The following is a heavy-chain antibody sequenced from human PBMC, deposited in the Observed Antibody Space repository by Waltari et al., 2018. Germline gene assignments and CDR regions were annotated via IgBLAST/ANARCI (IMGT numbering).Heavy chain of an antibody. J-gene: IGHJ5*02. CDR1: GFTFGDYA. CDR2: IRSKAYGGTT. Sequence: EVQMVESGGGLVQPGRSLRLSCTASGFTFGDYAMSWVRQAPGKGLEWGGFIRSKAYGGTTEYAASVKGRFTISRDDSKRIAYLQMNSLKTEDTAVYYCTRGYGSGRNWFDPWGQGTLVTVSS. D-gene: IGHD3-10*01. CDR3: TRGYGSGRNWFDP. V-gene: IGHV3-49*04.